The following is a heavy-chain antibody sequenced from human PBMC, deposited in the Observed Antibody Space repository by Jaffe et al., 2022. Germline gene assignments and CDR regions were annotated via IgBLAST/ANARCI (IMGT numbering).Heavy chain of an antibody. Sequence: EVQLVESGGGLVKPGGSLRLSCAASGFTFSSYSMNWVRQAPGKGLEWVSSISSSSSYIYYADSVKGRFTISRDNAKNSLYLQMNSLRAEDTAVYYCARDSGWLVRLVFGYWGQGTLVTVSS. CDR2: ISSSSSYI. J-gene: IGHJ4*02. V-gene: IGHV3-21*01. D-gene: IGHD6-19*01. CDR1: GFTFSSYS. CDR3: ARDSGWLVRLVFGY.